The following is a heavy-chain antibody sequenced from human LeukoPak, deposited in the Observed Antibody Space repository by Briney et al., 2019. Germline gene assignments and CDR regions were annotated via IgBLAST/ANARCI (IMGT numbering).Heavy chain of an antibody. V-gene: IGHV4-59*01. J-gene: IGHJ4*02. Sequence: PSETLSLTCTVSGGSISSYFWSWIRQPPGKGLEWIGYMYYSGSSNYKPSLKSRVTISVDTSKNQFSLKLSSVTAADTAVYYCARGSPRRPSDYWGQGTLVTVSS. CDR1: GGSISSYF. CDR3: ARGSPRRPSDY. CDR2: MYYSGSS.